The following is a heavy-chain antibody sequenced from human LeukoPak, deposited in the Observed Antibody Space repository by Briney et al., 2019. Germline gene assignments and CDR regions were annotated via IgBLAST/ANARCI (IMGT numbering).Heavy chain of an antibody. CDR2: IYYSVST. J-gene: IGHJ4*02. Sequence: SETLSLTCTVPGGSTSSYYWSSIPHPPGEGLEWIGYIYYSVSTNYTPSLKSRVTISVDTSKNQFSLKLSSVTAADTAVYYCARVATTVTLFDYWGQGTLVTVSS. D-gene: IGHD4-17*01. V-gene: IGHV4-59*01. CDR1: GGSTSSYY. CDR3: ARVATTVTLFDY.